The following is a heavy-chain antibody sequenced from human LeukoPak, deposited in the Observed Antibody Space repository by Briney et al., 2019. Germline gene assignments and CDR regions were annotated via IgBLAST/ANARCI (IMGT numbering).Heavy chain of an antibody. D-gene: IGHD3-22*01. Sequence: GGSLRLSCAASGCTFISYWMSWFRQAPGKGLEWVANIKQDGSEKYYVDSVKGRFTISRDNAKNSLYLQMNSLRAEDTAVYYCAREQLYYYDSSGYYDYWGQGTLVTVSS. J-gene: IGHJ4*02. CDR2: IKQDGSEK. V-gene: IGHV3-7*01. CDR1: GCTFISYW. CDR3: AREQLYYYDSSGYYDY.